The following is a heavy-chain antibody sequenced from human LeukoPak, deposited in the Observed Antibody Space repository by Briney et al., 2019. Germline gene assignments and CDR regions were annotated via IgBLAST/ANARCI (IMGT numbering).Heavy chain of an antibody. D-gene: IGHD3-22*01. V-gene: IGHV3-7*01. CDR1: GFTFSSYW. CDR2: IKQDGSEK. Sequence: GGSLRLSCAASGFTFSSYWMSWVRQAPGKGLEWVDNIKQDGSEKYYVDSVKGRFTISRDNAKNSLYLQMNSLRAEDTAVYYCARNYDSSGKVYYYYYGMDVWGQGTTVTVSS. J-gene: IGHJ6*02. CDR3: ARNYDSSGKVYYYYYGMDV.